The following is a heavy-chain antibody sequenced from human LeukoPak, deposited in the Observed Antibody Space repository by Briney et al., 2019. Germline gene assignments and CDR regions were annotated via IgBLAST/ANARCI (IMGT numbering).Heavy chain of an antibody. D-gene: IGHD6-19*01. Sequence: ASVKVSCKTSGYTFTGYYMHWVRQAHGQVLEWMVRINPNSGGTNYAQKFQGRVIMTRDTSISTAYMELSRLRSDDTAVYYCARLVLAVAGSFDYWGQGTLVTVSS. CDR1: GYTFTGYY. J-gene: IGHJ4*02. CDR2: INPNSGGT. V-gene: IGHV1-2*06. CDR3: ARLVLAVAGSFDY.